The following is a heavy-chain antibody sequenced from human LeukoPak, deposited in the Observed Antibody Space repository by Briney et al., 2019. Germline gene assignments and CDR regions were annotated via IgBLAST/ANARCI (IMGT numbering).Heavy chain of an antibody. J-gene: IGHJ6*02. CDR3: AGAGWKDYYYYGMDV. D-gene: IGHD1-1*01. V-gene: IGHV3-53*05. CDR2: IYSGGST. Sequence: GGSLRLSCAASGFTVSSNYMSWVRQAPGKGLEWVSVIYSGGSTYYADSVKGRFTISRDNSKNTLYLQMNSLRAEDTAVYYCAGAGWKDYYYYGMDVWGQGTTVTVSS. CDR1: GFTVSSNY.